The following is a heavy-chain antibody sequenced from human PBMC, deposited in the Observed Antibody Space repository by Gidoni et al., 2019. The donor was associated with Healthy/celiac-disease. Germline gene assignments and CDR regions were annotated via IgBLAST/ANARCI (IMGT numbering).Heavy chain of an antibody. Sequence: QVHLAQSGAEVKKPGASVKVSCKASGYTLTRYYMHWVRQAPGQVLEWMRIINTSGGSTSYEQKFQGRVTMTRDTSTSTVYIELSSLRSEDTAVYYCARSRAGNRYNWFDPWGQGTLVTVSS. CDR1: GYTLTRYY. CDR2: INTSGGST. V-gene: IGHV1-46*03. D-gene: IGHD6-19*01. J-gene: IGHJ5*02. CDR3: ARSRAGNRYNWFDP.